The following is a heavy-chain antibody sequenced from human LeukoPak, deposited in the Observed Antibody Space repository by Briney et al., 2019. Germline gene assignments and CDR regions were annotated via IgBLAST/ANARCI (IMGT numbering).Heavy chain of an antibody. V-gene: IGHV3-11*04. J-gene: IGHJ4*02. CDR3: ARDFDILTGPSDY. D-gene: IGHD3-9*01. CDR2: ISSSSSTI. Sequence: GGSLRLSCAASGFTFSDYYMSWIRQAPGKGLEWVSYISSSSSTIYYADSVKGRFTISRDNAKNSLYLQMNSLGAEDTAVYYCARDFDILTGPSDYWGQGTLVTVSS. CDR1: GFTFSDYY.